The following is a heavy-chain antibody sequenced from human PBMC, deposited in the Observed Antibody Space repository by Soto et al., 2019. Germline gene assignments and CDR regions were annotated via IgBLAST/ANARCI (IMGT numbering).Heavy chain of an antibody. J-gene: IGHJ4*02. Sequence: QVQLVQSGAEVKKPGASVKVSCKTSGYTFTASYIHWVRQAPGQGLEWMGWISPYGGGTKYAQKFQGRVTMTRDTSISTAYMELSRLRSDDTALYFWARQGSSWLSDYWGQGTLVTISS. CDR2: ISPYGGGT. CDR3: ARQGSSWLSDY. CDR1: GYTFTASY. V-gene: IGHV1-2*02. D-gene: IGHD6-13*01.